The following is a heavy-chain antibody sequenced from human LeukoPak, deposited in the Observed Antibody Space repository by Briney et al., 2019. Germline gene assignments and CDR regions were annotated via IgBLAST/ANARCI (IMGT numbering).Heavy chain of an antibody. V-gene: IGHV3-9*01. CDR3: AKVKVSSSWTIYYFDY. CDR1: GFTFDDYA. CDR2: ISWNSGSI. J-gene: IGHJ4*02. Sequence: GGSLRLSCAASGFTFDDYAMHWVPQAPGKGLEWVSGISWNSGSIGYADSVKGRFTISRDNAKNSLYLPMNSLRAEDTALYYCAKVKVSSSWTIYYFDYWGQGTLVTVSS. D-gene: IGHD6-13*01.